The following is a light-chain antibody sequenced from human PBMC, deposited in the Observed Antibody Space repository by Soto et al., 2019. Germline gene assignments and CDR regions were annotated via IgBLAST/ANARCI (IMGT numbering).Light chain of an antibody. J-gene: IGKJ3*01. V-gene: IGKV3-20*01. CDR1: QSINSKS. CDR3: QHYGGSFI. CDR2: NTS. Sequence: EIVLTQSPGALSLSPGEGATVSCRVSQSINSKSLVWYQRKFGQAPRLLIYNTSSRATGIPDRLSGSGSGTDFTLSISRLEPEDFAVYYCQHYGGSFIFGPGTKVDI.